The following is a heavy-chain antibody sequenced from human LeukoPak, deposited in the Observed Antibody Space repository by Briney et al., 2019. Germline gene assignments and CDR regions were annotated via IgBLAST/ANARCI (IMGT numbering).Heavy chain of an antibody. V-gene: IGHV1-2*02. CDR2: INPNSGVP. CDR3: ARVADGSSWYYFDY. D-gene: IGHD6-13*01. Sequence: ASVKVSCKASGYTFTGYYMHWVRQAPGQGLEWMGWINPNSGVPNYAQKFQGRVTMTRDTSISTAYMELSRLRSDDTAVYYCARVADGSSWYYFDYWGQGTLVTVSS. J-gene: IGHJ4*02. CDR1: GYTFTGYY.